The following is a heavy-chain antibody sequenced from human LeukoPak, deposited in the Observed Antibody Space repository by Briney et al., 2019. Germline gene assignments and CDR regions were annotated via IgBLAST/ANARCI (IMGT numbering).Heavy chain of an antibody. CDR1: GYTFTSYW. V-gene: IGHV5-10-1*04. CDR2: IDPSDSFT. CDR3: ARHPGPWVAAAGTPVWDS. J-gene: IGHJ4*02. Sequence: PGESLKISCKGSGYTFTSYWISWVRQMPGKGLEWMGKIDPSDSFTSYSPSFQGQVTISADKSISSADLQWSSLKASDSAMYYRARHPGPWVAAAGTPVWDSWGQGTLVSVSS. D-gene: IGHD6-13*01.